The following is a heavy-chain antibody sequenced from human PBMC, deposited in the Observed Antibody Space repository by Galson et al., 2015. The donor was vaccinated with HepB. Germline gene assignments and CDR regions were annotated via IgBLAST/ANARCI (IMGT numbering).Heavy chain of an antibody. D-gene: IGHD2-2*02. CDR2: INPNSGGT. Sequence: SVKVSCKASGYTFTGYYMHWVRQAPGQGLEWMGRINPNSGGTNYAQKFQGRVTMTRDTSISTAYMELSRLRSDDTAVYYCAGVGGTPGPRYCSSTSCYTFDYWGQGTLVTFSS. CDR3: AGVGGTPGPRYCSSTSCYTFDY. V-gene: IGHV1-2*06. J-gene: IGHJ4*02. CDR1: GYTFTGYY.